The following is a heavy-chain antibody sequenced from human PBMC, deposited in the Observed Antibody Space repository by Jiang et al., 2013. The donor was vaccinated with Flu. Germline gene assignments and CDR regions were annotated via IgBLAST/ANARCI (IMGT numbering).Heavy chain of an antibody. V-gene: IGHV4-39*01. CDR2: IYYSGNT. CDR3: ARHNWRGVDAFDI. Sequence: PGLVKPSETLSLTCSVSGGSISSTNDYWGWIRQPPGKGLEWIGSIYYSGNTFCNPSLKSRVTISVDESKNQFSLKLISVTAADTAVYYCARHNWRGVDAFDIWGQGTVVTVSS. CDR1: GGSISSTNDY. J-gene: IGHJ3*02. D-gene: IGHD1-26*01.